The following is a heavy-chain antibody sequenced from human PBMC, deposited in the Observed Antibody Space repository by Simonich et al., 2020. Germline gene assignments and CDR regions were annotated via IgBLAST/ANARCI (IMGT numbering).Heavy chain of an antibody. J-gene: IGHJ6*03. CDR1: GFTFSSYW. CDR3: ASDGLGTAYYYYMDF. V-gene: IGHV3-7*01. D-gene: IGHD7-27*01. CDR2: IKQDGSEK. Sequence: EVQLVESGGGLVQPGGSLRLSCAASGFTFSSYWMSWVRRAPGKGLEWVDNIKQDGSEKYYVDSVKGRFTISRDNAKNSFYLQMNSLRAEDTAVYYCASDGLGTAYYYYMDFWGKGTTVTVSS.